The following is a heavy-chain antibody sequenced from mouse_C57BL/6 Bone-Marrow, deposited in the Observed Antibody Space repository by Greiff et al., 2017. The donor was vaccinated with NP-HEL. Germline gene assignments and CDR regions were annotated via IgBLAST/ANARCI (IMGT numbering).Heavy chain of an antibody. D-gene: IGHD1-1*01. J-gene: IGHJ4*01. CDR1: GFTFSSYG. CDR3: ARPSYYGYAMDY. V-gene: IGHV5-6*01. Sequence: EVHLVESGGDLVKPGGSLKLSCAASGFTFSSYGMSWVRQTPDKRLEWVATISSGGSYTYYPDSVKGRFTISRDNAKNTLYLQMSSLKSEDTARYYCARPSYYGYAMDYWGQGTSVTVSS. CDR2: ISSGGSYT.